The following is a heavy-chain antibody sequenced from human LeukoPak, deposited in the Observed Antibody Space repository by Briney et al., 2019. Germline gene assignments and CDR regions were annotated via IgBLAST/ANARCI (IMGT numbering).Heavy chain of an antibody. D-gene: IGHD3-22*01. CDR2: IGGSGTST. CDR1: GFTFSSYA. J-gene: IGHJ3*02. CDR3: AKVSVVAGRNAFDI. V-gene: IGHV3-23*01. Sequence: GGSLRLSCAASGFTFSSYAMSWVRQAPGKGLEWVSVIGGSGTSTYYADSVKGRFTISRDNSKNMLYLQMNSLRVEDTAIYYCAKVSVVAGRNAFDIWGQGTMVTVSS.